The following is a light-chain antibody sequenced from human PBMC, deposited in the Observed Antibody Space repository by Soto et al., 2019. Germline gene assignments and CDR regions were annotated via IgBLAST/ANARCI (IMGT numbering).Light chain of an antibody. J-gene: IGKJ5*01. Sequence: IVITLSPLSLPVTPGEPASISCRSSQSLLHSHGYHYLDWYLQKPGQSPQLXIYLASNRASGVPERFSGSGSGTDFTLKISRVEAEDVGLYYCMQVLQSPITFGQGTRLEIK. CDR1: QSLLHSHGYHY. CDR3: MQVLQSPIT. V-gene: IGKV2-28*01. CDR2: LAS.